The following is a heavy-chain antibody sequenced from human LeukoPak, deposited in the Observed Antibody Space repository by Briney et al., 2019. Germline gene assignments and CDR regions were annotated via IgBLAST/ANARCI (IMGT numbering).Heavy chain of an antibody. CDR3: ARRTRLGGDFGPEFDP. CDR1: GGSISRSSHY. D-gene: IGHD4-17*01. Sequence: SETLSLTCTVSGGSISRSSHYWGWIRQPPGKGLEWIGSIYYSGSTYYNPSLKSRVTISVDTSKNQFSLNLSSVTAVDTAVYYCARRTRLGGDFGPEFDPWGQGTLVTVSS. CDR2: IYYSGST. V-gene: IGHV4-39*01. J-gene: IGHJ5*02.